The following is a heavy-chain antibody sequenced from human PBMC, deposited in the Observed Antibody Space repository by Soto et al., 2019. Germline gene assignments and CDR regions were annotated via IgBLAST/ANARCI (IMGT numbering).Heavy chain of an antibody. J-gene: IGHJ5*02. CDR1: GFTFSSYA. Sequence: GGSLRFSCAASGFTFSSYAMHWVRQAPGKGLEWVAVISYDGSNKYYADSVKGRFTISRDNSKNTLYLQMNSLRAEDTAVYYCARAGMYSSGYGNWFDPWGQGTLVTVSS. V-gene: IGHV3-30-3*01. CDR2: ISYDGSNK. D-gene: IGHD6-19*01. CDR3: ARAGMYSSGYGNWFDP.